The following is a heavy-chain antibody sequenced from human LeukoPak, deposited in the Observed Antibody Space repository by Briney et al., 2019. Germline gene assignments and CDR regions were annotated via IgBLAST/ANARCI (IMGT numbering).Heavy chain of an antibody. J-gene: IGHJ4*02. CDR1: GGSFSGYY. CDR3: ARGRGSYYFRYFDY. V-gene: IGHV4-34*01. Sequence: SETLSLTCAVYGGSFSGYYWSWIRQPPGKGLEWIGEINHSGSTNYNPSLKSRVTISVDTSKNQFSLKLSSVTAADTAVYYCARGRGSYYFRYFDYWGQGTLVTVSS. D-gene: IGHD1-26*01. CDR2: INHSGST.